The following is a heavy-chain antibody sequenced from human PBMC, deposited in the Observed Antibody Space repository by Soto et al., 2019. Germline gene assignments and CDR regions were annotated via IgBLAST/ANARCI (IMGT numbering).Heavy chain of an antibody. CDR1: GFSISDHY. CDR3: VRSGDNYNVLDY. D-gene: IGHD3-10*02. J-gene: IGHJ4*02. V-gene: IGHV3-11*05. Sequence: QVQLVESGGGLVKPGGSLRLSCAASGFSISDHYMRWIRQAPGKGLEWVSYSSNSGTFTKYADSVKGRFSISRDNAKNSLYLEINSLRGEDTAIYYCVRSGDNYNVLDYWGQGTPVTVSS. CDR2: SSNSGTFT.